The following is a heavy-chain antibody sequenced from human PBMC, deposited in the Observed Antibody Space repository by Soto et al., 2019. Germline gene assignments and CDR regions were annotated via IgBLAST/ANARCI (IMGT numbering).Heavy chain of an antibody. CDR2: INHSGST. CDR3: ARVATIFGVVIIRAGFDP. Sequence: PSETLSLTCAVYGGSFSGYYWSWIRQPPGKGLEWIGEINHSGSTNYNPSLKSRVTISVDTSKNQFSLKLSSVTAADTAVYYCARVATIFGVVIIRAGFDPWGQGTLVTVSS. J-gene: IGHJ5*02. V-gene: IGHV4-34*01. CDR1: GGSFSGYY. D-gene: IGHD3-3*01.